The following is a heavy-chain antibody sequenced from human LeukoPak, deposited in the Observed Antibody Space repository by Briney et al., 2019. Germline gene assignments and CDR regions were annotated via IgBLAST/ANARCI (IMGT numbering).Heavy chain of an antibody. CDR2: IKHSGST. CDR3: ATSSGWYRYFQH. CDR1: GGSFSGNY. D-gene: IGHD6-19*01. V-gene: IGHV4-34*01. J-gene: IGHJ1*01. Sequence: SETLSLTCAVYGGSFSGNYWSWLRQPRGKGLEWIGEIKHSGSTNYNPSLKSRVTISVDTSKNQFSLKLSSVTAADTAVYYCATSSGWYRYFQHWGQGTLVTVSS.